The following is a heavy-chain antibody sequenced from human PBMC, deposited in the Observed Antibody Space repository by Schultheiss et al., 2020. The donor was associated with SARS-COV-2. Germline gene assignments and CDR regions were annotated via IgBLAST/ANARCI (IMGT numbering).Heavy chain of an antibody. Sequence: SETLSLTCAVYGGSFSGYYWSWIRQPPGKGLEWIGEIYHSGSRYYNPSLDSRLTISGDTSRNQFSLKLNSVTAADTAVYYCARDLYDGSGPLGDYWGQGTLVTVSS. V-gene: IGHV4-34*01. CDR1: GGSFSGYY. CDR2: IYHSGSR. CDR3: ARDLYDGSGPLGDY. D-gene: IGHD3-22*01. J-gene: IGHJ4*02.